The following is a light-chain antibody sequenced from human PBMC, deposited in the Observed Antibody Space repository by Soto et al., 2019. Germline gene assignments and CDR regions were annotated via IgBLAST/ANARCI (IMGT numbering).Light chain of an antibody. CDR3: QQRSNWPRVT. CDR1: QSVGSY. J-gene: IGKJ3*01. Sequence: EIVLTQSPATLSLSPGETATLFCRASQSVGSYLAWYQQKPGQAPRLLIYGISERATGIPARFSGSGSGTDFSLTISSLGPEDSAVYYCQQRSNWPRVTFGPGTKVDIK. V-gene: IGKV3-11*01. CDR2: GIS.